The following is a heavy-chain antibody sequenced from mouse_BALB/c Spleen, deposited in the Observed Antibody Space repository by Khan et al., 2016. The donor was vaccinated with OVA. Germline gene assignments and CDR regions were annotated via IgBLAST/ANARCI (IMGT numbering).Heavy chain of an antibody. CDR2: IWSDGST. CDR1: GFSLITYG. J-gene: IGHJ3*01. D-gene: IGHD2-12*01. V-gene: IGHV2-2*01. Sequence: QVQLKESGPGLVQPSQSLSITCTVSGFSLITYGVHWVRQSPGKGLEWLGVIWSDGSTDYNAAFISRLSITKDNSKSHVFFKMNSLQADDTAIYYCARNSYRYDCTYWGRGTLVTVSA. CDR3: ARNSYRYDCTY.